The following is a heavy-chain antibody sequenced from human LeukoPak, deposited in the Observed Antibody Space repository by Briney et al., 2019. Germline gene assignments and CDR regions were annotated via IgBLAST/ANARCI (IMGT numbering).Heavy chain of an antibody. CDR3: AKTKVGTGLDALDI. J-gene: IGHJ3*02. CDR2: ISYAGSNK. V-gene: IGHV3-30-3*02. CDR1: GFTFNSYA. Sequence: PGRSLRLSCAASGFTFNSYAMHWVRQAAGKGLEWVAIISYAGSNKFYADSVKGRFAISRDNSKNTLYLQMDSQRAEDTAVYYCAKTKVGTGLDALDIWGQGTMVTVSS. D-gene: IGHD2-21*02.